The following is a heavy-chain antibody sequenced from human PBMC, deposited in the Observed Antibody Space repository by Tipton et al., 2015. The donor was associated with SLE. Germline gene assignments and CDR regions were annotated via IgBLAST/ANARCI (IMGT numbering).Heavy chain of an antibody. Sequence: SLRLSCAASGFTFSDYYMSWIRQAPGKGLEWVSAISGSGGSTYYADSVKGRFTISRDNAKNSLYLQMNSLRAEDTAVYYCAGSSGRGYFQHWGQGTLVTVSS. CDR1: GFTFSDYY. CDR2: ISGSGGST. J-gene: IGHJ1*01. D-gene: IGHD6-19*01. CDR3: AGSSGRGYFQH. V-gene: IGHV3-11*04.